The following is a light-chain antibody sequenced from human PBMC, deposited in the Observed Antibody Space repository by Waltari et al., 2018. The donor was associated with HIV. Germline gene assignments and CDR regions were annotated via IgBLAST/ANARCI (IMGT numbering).Light chain of an antibody. J-gene: IGLJ3*02. V-gene: IGLV10-54*01. CDR1: SHNVGNKG. CDR2: RNN. CDR3: SAWDSSLSAWV. Sequence: QAGLTQPPSVSKGLRQTATLTYTGTSHNVGNKGAAWLQQHQGHPPKLLSYRNNNRPSGISERLSASRSGNTASLTITGLQPEDEADYYCSAWDSSLSAWVFGGGTKLTVL.